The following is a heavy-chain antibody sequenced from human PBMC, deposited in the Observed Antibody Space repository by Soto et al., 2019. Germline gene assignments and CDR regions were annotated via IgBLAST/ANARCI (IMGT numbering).Heavy chain of an antibody. D-gene: IGHD6-19*01. V-gene: IGHV3-21*01. Sequence: EVQLVESGGGLVKPGGSLRLSCAASGFTFSSYSMNWVRQAPGKGLEWVSSISSSSSYIYYADSVKGRFTISRDNAKNSLYLQMNSLRAEDTAVYYCAREFDIAVAGPYFDYWGQGTLVTVSS. CDR1: GFTFSSYS. J-gene: IGHJ4*02. CDR2: ISSSSSYI. CDR3: AREFDIAVAGPYFDY.